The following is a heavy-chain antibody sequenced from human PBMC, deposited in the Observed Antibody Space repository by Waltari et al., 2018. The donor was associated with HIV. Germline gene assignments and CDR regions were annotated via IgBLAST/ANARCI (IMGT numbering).Heavy chain of an antibody. D-gene: IGHD2-8*01. CDR2: IYYSGDS. Sequence: QLQLQESGPGLVKPSETLSVTCTVSGGSVPSGTYYWGWVRQPPGQGLEWIGSIYYSGDSYYNPSVKSRVTMAVDTSKNQFSLRLNSVTAADTALYYCARLDMVKTLIDYWGQGTLVTVSS. CDR1: GGSVPSGTYY. V-gene: IGHV4-39*01. CDR3: ARLDMVKTLIDY. J-gene: IGHJ4*02.